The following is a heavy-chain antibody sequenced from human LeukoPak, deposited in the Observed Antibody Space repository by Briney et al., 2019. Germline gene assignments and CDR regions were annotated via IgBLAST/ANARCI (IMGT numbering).Heavy chain of an antibody. CDR1: GFTLDDYA. CDR3: AKVDQYYYYGMDV. V-gene: IGHV3-9*01. CDR2: ISWNSGSI. J-gene: IGHJ6*02. Sequence: GGSLRLSCAASGFTLDDYAMHWVRQAPGKGLEWVSGISWNSGSIGYADSVKGRFTISRDNAKNSLYLQMNSLRAEDTALYYCAKVDQYYYYGMDVWGQGTTVTVSS.